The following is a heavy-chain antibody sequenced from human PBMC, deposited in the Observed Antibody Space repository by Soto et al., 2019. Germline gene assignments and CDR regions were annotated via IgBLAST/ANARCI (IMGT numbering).Heavy chain of an antibody. CDR2: IIPILGIA. V-gene: IGHV1-69*08. D-gene: IGHD2-2*01. J-gene: IGHJ6*03. CDR1: GGTFSSYT. CDR3: ARENVPESYYYYYMDV. Sequence: QVQLVQSGAEVKKPGSSVKVSCKASGGTFSSYTISWVRQAPGQGLEWMGRIIPILGIANYAQKFQGRVTITADKSTSTAYMELSSLRSEDTAGYYCARENVPESYYYYYMDVWGKGTTVTVSS.